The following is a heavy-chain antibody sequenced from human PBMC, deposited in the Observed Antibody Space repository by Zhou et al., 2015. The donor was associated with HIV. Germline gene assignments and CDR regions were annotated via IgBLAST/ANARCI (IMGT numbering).Heavy chain of an antibody. V-gene: IGHV1-69*06. D-gene: IGHD3-22*01. CDR1: GGTFSTYG. CDR2: IIPVLGTA. Sequence: QVQLVQSGAEVKKPGSSVKVSCKASGGTFSTYGISWVRQAPGQGLEWMGGIIPVLGTANYAQKFQGRVTITADRSTSTAYMEVRSLTSEDTAVYYCAEKYNDEGADYWGQGTLVTVSS. J-gene: IGHJ4*02. CDR3: AEKYNDEGADY.